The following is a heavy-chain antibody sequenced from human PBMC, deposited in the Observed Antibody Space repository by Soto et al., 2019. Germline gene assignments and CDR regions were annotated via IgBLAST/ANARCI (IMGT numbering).Heavy chain of an antibody. D-gene: IGHD6-13*01. Sequence: GESLKISCKGSGYSFTSYWIGWVRQMPVKGLELMGIIYPGDSDTRYSPSFQGQVTISADKSISTAYLQWSSLKASDTAMYYRARTAAAGKYYYGMDVWGQGTTVTVSS. CDR3: ARTAAAGKYYYGMDV. CDR2: IYPGDSDT. CDR1: GYSFTSYW. J-gene: IGHJ6*02. V-gene: IGHV5-51*01.